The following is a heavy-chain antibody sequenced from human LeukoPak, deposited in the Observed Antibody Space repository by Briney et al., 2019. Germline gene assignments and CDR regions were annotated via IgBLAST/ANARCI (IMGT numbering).Heavy chain of an antibody. Sequence: SVKVSCKASGGTFSSYAISWVRQAPGQGLEWMGRIIPIFGTANYAQKFQGRVTITTDESTSTAYMELSSLRSKDTAVYYCARDVAIPPPKNYYYMDVWGKGTTVTVSS. J-gene: IGHJ6*03. CDR1: GGTFSSYA. CDR2: IIPIFGTA. V-gene: IGHV1-69*05. D-gene: IGHD2-21*01. CDR3: ARDVAIPPPKNYYYMDV.